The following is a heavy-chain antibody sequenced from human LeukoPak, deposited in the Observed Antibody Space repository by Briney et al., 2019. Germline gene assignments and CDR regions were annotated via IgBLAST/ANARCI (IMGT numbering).Heavy chain of an antibody. D-gene: IGHD3-22*01. V-gene: IGHV4-39*07. CDR2: IYYSGST. Sequence: SETLSLTCTVSGGSISSSSYYWGWIRQPPGEGLEWIGSIYYSGSTYYNPSLKSRVTISVDTSKNQFSLKLSSVTAADTAVYYCARDYYDSSGYPSDAFDIWGQGTMVTVSS. CDR3: ARDYYDSSGYPSDAFDI. CDR1: GGSISSSSYY. J-gene: IGHJ3*02.